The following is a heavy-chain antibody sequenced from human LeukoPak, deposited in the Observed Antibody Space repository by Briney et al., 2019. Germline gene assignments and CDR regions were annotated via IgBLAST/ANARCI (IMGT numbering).Heavy chain of an antibody. CDR1: AMSFSAYY. J-gene: IGHJ3*01. D-gene: IGHD6-19*01. Sequence: NPSETLSLTCAVSAMSFSAYYWNWIRQSPGKGLEWIGEINYGGSTKYTPSLEGRGTILIDTSKNQFSLKLTSVTAADTAVYYCARGFPPGSGSRGSHAFDVWGQGTMVTVSS. CDR2: INYGGST. V-gene: IGHV4-34*01. CDR3: ARGFPPGSGSRGSHAFDV.